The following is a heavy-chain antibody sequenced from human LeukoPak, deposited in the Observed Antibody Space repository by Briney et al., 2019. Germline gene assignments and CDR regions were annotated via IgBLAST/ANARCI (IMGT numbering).Heavy chain of an antibody. CDR3: AKANDYGDWGFDY. V-gene: IGHV4-39*07. CDR1: GGSISSRDYY. Sequence: TSETLSLTCTVSGGSISSRDYYWGWIRQPPGKGLEWIGNIYYSGSTYYNPSLKSRVTISVDTSKNQFSLKLSSVTAADTAVYYCAKANDYGDWGFDYWGQGTLVTVSS. D-gene: IGHD4-17*01. J-gene: IGHJ4*02. CDR2: IYYSGST.